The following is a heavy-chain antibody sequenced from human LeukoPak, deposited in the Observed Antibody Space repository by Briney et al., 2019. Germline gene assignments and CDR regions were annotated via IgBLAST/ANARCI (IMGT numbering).Heavy chain of an antibody. D-gene: IGHD2-2*01. CDR3: ASSVVVLSAADY. CDR1: GVSISSSNSY. CDR2: IYYSGNT. Sequence: SETLSLTCTVSGVSISSSNSYWGWIRQPPGKGLEWIGSIYYSGNTYYNASLKSQVSISIDTSKNQFSLRLTSMTAADTAVYYCASSVVVLSAADYWGQGTLVTVSS. V-gene: IGHV4-39*01. J-gene: IGHJ4*02.